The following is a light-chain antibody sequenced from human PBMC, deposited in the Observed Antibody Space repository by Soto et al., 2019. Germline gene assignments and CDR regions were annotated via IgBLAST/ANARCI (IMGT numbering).Light chain of an antibody. V-gene: IGKV3-20*01. CDR1: QSVADNY. Sequence: IVLTQSPGTLSLSPGDRATLSCKASQSVADNYLAWYQQKPGQAPRLLIYAASRRAIGIPDTFSGSGSGTDFTLTITRLEPEDFALYYCQQFGSSITFGQGTRLEI. CDR3: QQFGSSIT. CDR2: AAS. J-gene: IGKJ5*01.